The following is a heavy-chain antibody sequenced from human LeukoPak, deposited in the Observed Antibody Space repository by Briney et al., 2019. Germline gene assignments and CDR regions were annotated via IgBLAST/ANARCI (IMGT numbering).Heavy chain of an antibody. Sequence: SQTLSLTCAVSGGSISSGGYSWSWIRQPPGKGLEWIGYIYHSGSTNYNPSLKSRVTISVDKSKNQFSLKLSSVTAADTAVYYCARESGAAGGTFDYWGQGTLVTVSS. J-gene: IGHJ4*02. V-gene: IGHV4-30-2*01. CDR2: IYHSGST. CDR1: GGSISSGGYS. D-gene: IGHD6-13*01. CDR3: ARESGAAGGTFDY.